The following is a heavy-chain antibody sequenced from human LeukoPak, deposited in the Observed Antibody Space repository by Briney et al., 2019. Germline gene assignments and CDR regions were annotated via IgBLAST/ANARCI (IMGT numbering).Heavy chain of an antibody. CDR1: GGSISSSSYY. CDR3: ARVNSSDYYIYNWFDP. D-gene: IGHD3-22*01. CDR2: IYYSGST. Sequence: SETLSLTCTVSGGSISSSSYYWGWIRQPPGKGLEWIGSIYYSGSTYYNPSLKSRVTMSVDTSKNQFSLKLSSVTAADTAIYYCARVNSSDYYIYNWFDPWGQGTLVTVSS. J-gene: IGHJ5*02. V-gene: IGHV4-39*07.